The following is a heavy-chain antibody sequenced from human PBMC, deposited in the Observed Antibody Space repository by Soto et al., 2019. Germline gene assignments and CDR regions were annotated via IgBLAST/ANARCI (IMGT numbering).Heavy chain of an antibody. Sequence: QVQLVQSGAEVKKPGSSVKVFCKASGDTFSNYTISWVRQAPGQGLEWMGGIIPVFGTTDYEQKFQGRVTITADGSTSTAYRTRSSLRSADTAVYYCARSSPYIVVRKPTGNQDYYGMDVWGQGTTVTVSS. V-gene: IGHV1-69*01. CDR1: GDTFSNYT. J-gene: IGHJ6*02. CDR3: ARSSPYIVVRKPTGNQDYYGMDV. D-gene: IGHD2-2*01. CDR2: IIPVFGTT.